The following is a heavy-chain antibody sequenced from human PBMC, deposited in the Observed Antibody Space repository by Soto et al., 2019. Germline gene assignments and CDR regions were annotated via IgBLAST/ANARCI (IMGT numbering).Heavy chain of an antibody. V-gene: IGHV3-30*18. J-gene: IGHJ6*02. CDR3: AKVSSIAVAGRTYYYGMDV. D-gene: IGHD6-19*01. Sequence: PGGSLRLSCAASGFTFSSYGMHWVRQAPGKGLEWVAVISYDGSNKYYADSVKGRFTISRDNSKNTLYLQMNSLRAEDTAVYYWAKVSSIAVAGRTYYYGMDVWGQGTTVTVSS. CDR2: ISYDGSNK. CDR1: GFTFSSYG.